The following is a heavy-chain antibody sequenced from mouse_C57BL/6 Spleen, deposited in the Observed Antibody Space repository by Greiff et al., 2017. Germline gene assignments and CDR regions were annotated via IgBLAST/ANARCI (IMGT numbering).Heavy chain of an antibody. V-gene: IGHV5-4*01. Sequence: EVKLMESGGGLVKPGGSLKLSCAASGFTFSSYAMSWVRQTPEKRLEWVATISDGGSYTYYPDNVKGRFTISRDNAKNNLYLQMSHLKSEDTAMYYCARDPPYYYGSSYWYFDVWDTGTTVTVSS. CDR3: ARDPPYYYGSSYWYFDV. J-gene: IGHJ1*03. CDR2: ISDGGSYT. D-gene: IGHD1-1*01. CDR1: GFTFSSYA.